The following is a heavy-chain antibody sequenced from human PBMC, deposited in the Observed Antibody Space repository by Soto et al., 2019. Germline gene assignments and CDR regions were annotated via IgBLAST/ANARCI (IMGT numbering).Heavy chain of an antibody. J-gene: IGHJ5*02. Sequence: PGGSLRLSCAASGFTFKIYAMSWVRQAPGKGLEWVSAISGTGISTYYADSVKGRFTISRDNSRNTLYLQMNSLRAEDTAVYYCAKSGIPSGTYLSSPDPWGPGTLVTVSS. CDR2: ISGTGIST. CDR3: AKSGIPSGTYLSSPDP. V-gene: IGHV3-23*01. D-gene: IGHD1-26*01. CDR1: GFTFKIYA.